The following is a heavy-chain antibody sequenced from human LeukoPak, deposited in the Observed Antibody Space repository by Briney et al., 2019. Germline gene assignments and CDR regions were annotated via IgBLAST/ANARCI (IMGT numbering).Heavy chain of an antibody. V-gene: IGHV3-23*01. CDR2: ISGSGGST. D-gene: IGHD3-16*02. CDR3: AKAPLRGVIPLYYSYYGMDV. Sequence: PGGSLRLSCAASGFTFSNYAMSWVRQAPGKGLEWVSVISGSGGSTFYADSVKGRFTISRDNSKNTLYLQMNSLRAEDTAVYYCAKAPLRGVIPLYYSYYGMDVWGQGTTVTVSS. CDR1: GFTFSNYA. J-gene: IGHJ6*02.